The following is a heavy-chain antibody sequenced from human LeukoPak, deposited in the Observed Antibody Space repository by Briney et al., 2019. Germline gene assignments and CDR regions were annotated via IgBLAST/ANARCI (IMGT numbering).Heavy chain of an antibody. CDR3: ARGGVWQAFWSGNSDY. CDR2: IGTSSSYI. V-gene: IGHV3-21*01. CDR1: GFIFSTYS. Sequence: PGGSLRLSCAASGFIFSTYSMNWVRQAPWKGLEWVSSIGTSSSYIYYGDSVKGRFTISRDNAKNSLYLQMNSLRAEDTAVYYCARGGVWQAFWSGNSDYWGQGTLVTVSS. D-gene: IGHD3-3*01. J-gene: IGHJ4*02.